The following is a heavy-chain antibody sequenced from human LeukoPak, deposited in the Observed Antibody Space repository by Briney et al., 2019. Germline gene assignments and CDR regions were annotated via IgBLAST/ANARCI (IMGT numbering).Heavy chain of an antibody. J-gene: IGHJ4*02. CDR3: AREHDDSSGYPFFDY. Sequence: ASVKVSCKASGYTFTSYGISWVRQAPGQGIEWMGWISAYNGNTNYAQKLQGRVTMTTDTSTSTAYMELRSLRSDDMAVYYCAREHDDSSGYPFFDYWGQGTLVTVSS. D-gene: IGHD3-22*01. V-gene: IGHV1-18*03. CDR1: GYTFTSYG. CDR2: ISAYNGNT.